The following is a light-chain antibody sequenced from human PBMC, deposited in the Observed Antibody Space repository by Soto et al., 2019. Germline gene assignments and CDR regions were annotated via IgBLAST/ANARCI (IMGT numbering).Light chain of an antibody. CDR3: SSHTSGSTRV. V-gene: IGLV2-14*01. CDR1: SSDVGGYDY. CDR2: EVT. Sequence: QSSLTQPASVSGSPGQSIASSCTGTSSDVGGYDYVSWYQQHPDKAPKLMIYEVTKRPSWVSNRFSGSKSGNTASLTISGLQPEDEADYYCSSHTSGSTRVFGSGTKATVL. J-gene: IGLJ1*01.